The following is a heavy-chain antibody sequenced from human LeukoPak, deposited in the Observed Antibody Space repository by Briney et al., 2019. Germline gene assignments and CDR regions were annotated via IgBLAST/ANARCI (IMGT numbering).Heavy chain of an antibody. CDR1: GHTFSNYY. Sequence: ASVKVTCKASGHTFSNYYVHWVRQAPGQGLEWMGMINPSGGSTNYAQRFQGRVTMTRDMSTNTVYRELSSLRSEDTAVYYCAKEGYYYLDVWGKGTTVTISS. J-gene: IGHJ6*03. CDR2: INPSGGST. CDR3: AKEGYYYLDV. V-gene: IGHV1-46*01.